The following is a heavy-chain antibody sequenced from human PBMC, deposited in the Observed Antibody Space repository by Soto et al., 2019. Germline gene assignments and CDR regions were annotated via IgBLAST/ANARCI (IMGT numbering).Heavy chain of an antibody. CDR1: GFTFSSYW. Sequence: ESVGGLVQPGGSLRLSCAASGFTFSSYWMSWVRQAPGKGLEWVANIKQDGSEKYYVDSVKGRFTISRDNAKISLYLQMNSLRAEDTAVYYCARDDDYYYYYMDVWGKGTTVTVSS. V-gene: IGHV3-7*01. CDR3: ARDDDYYYYYMDV. J-gene: IGHJ6*03. CDR2: IKQDGSEK.